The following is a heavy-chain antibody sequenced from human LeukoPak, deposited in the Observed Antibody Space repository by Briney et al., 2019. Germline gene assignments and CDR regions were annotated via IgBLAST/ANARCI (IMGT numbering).Heavy chain of an antibody. V-gene: IGHV3-23*01. CDR1: GFTLSSYA. D-gene: IGHD2-15*01. J-gene: IGHJ4*02. Sequence: GGSLRLSCAASGFTLSSYAMSWVRQGPGKGLEWVSAISVSGNTYHADSVKGRFTISRDSSKNTLYLQMNSLRAEDAAVYYCAKAPVTACSGAYCYPFDYWGQGTLVTVSS. CDR3: AKAPVTACSGAYCYPFDY. CDR2: ISVSGNT.